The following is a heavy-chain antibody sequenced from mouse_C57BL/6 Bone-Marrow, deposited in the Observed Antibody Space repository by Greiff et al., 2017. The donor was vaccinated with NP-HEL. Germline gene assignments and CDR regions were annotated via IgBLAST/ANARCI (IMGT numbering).Heavy chain of an antibody. V-gene: IGHV1-64*01. CDR1: GYTFTSYW. Sequence: QVQLQQPGAELVKPGASVKLSCKASGYTFTSYWMHWVKQRPGQGLEWIGMIHPNSGSTNYNEKFKSKATLTVDTSSSTAYMQLSSLTSEDSAGYYCARLGYVTTVVAKDYFDYWGQGTTLTVSA. D-gene: IGHD1-1*01. CDR3: ARLGYVTTVVAKDYFDY. CDR2: IHPNSGST. J-gene: IGHJ2*01.